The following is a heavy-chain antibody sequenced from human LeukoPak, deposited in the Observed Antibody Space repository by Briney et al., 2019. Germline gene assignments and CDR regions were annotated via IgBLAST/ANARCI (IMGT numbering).Heavy chain of an antibody. CDR3: AGQGGSARYFDY. Sequence: ASVKVSCKASGYTFTEQYIHWVRQAPGQGLEWMGWINPHGGGTNYAQKFQGRVALTRDTSLSTAYMDLSRLTSDDTAVYYCAGQGGSARYFDYWGQGTLVTVSS. CDR2: INPHGGGT. D-gene: IGHD3-16*02. J-gene: IGHJ4*02. CDR1: GYTFTEQY. V-gene: IGHV1-2*02.